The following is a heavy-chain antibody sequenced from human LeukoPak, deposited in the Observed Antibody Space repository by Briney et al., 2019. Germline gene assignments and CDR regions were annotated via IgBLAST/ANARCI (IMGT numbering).Heavy chain of an antibody. J-gene: IGHJ4*02. CDR3: ARLQYYYDSSGYCYFDY. CDR2: INHSGST. Sequence: SETLSLTCAVYGGSFSGYYWSWIRQPPGKGLEWIGEINHSGSTNYNPSLKSRVTISVDTSKNQFSLKLSSVTAADTAVYYCARLQYYYDSSGYCYFDYWGQGTLVTVSS. CDR1: GGSFSGYY. D-gene: IGHD3-22*01. V-gene: IGHV4-34*01.